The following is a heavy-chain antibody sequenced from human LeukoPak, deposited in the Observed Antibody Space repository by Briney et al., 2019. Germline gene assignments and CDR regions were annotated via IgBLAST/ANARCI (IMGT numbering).Heavy chain of an antibody. CDR3: ARDPYSGSYGDSYYYYMDV. J-gene: IGHJ6*03. CDR2: ISSSSSYI. D-gene: IGHD1-26*01. Sequence: GGSLRLSCAASGFTFSSYSMNWVRQAPGKGLEWVSSISSSSSYIYYADSVKGRFTISRDNAKNSLYLQMNSLRAEDTAVYYCARDPYSGSYGDSYYYYMDVWAKGPRSPSP. CDR1: GFTFSSYS. V-gene: IGHV3-21*01.